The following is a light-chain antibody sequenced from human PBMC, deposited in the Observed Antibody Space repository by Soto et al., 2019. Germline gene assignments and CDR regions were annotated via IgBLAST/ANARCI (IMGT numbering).Light chain of an antibody. CDR2: SAS. Sequence: IQMTQSPSSVSASVGDRVXLPCQASRDISTWVAWYQQKPGKAPKLLIYSASALKRGVPSRFSGSGSGTDFALTVSSLQPEDFATYYCQQADTFPWTFGQGTKVDI. CDR3: QQADTFPWT. V-gene: IGKV1D-12*01. J-gene: IGKJ1*01. CDR1: RDISTW.